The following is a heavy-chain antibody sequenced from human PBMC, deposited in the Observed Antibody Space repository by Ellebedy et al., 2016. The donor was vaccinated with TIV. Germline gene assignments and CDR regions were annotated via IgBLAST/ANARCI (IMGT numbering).Heavy chain of an antibody. CDR3: ARNQYYYGSGSIMRYAFDI. CDR2: IYPGDSDT. J-gene: IGHJ3*02. CDR1: GYSFTSYW. D-gene: IGHD3-10*01. Sequence: PGGSLRLSCKGSGYSFTSYWIGWVRQKPGKGLEWMGIIYPGDSDTRYSPYFQGQVTISADKSISTAYRQWSSLKASDTAMYYCARNQYYYGSGSIMRYAFDIWGQGTMVTVSS. V-gene: IGHV5-51*01.